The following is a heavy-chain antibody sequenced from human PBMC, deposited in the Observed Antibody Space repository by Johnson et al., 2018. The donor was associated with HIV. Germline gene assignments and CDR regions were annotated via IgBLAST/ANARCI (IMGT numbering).Heavy chain of an antibody. Sequence: QVQLVESGGGVVQPGRSLRLSCAASRFTFSSYAMHWVRQAPGKGLEWVAVISYDGSKRYYADSVRGRFTISRDNSKNTLYLQVNGLRVEDTAVYYCARKGAWAFDIWGQGTMVTVSS. J-gene: IGHJ3*02. CDR2: ISYDGSKR. CDR3: ARKGAWAFDI. V-gene: IGHV3-30*01. CDR1: RFTFSSYA. D-gene: IGHD3-16*01.